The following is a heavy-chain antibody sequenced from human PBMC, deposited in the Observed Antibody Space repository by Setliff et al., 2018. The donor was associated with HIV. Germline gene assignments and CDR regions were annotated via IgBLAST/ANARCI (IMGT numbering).Heavy chain of an antibody. CDR2: ISAYNGNT. D-gene: IGHD3-10*01. Sequence: ASVKVSCKASGYTFTSYDISWVRQAPGQGLEWMGWISAYNGNTNYAQKLQGRVTMTTDTSTNTAYMEMRSLRYDDTAVYYCARGFRAMMVGGDEPHFDYWGQGTLVTVSS. CDR1: GYTFTSYD. CDR3: ARGFRAMMVGGDEPHFDY. V-gene: IGHV1-18*01. J-gene: IGHJ4*02.